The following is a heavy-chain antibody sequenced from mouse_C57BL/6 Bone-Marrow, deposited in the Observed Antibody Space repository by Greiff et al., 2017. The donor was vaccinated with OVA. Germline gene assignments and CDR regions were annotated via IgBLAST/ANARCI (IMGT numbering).Heavy chain of an antibody. CDR1: GFTFSDYY. J-gene: IGHJ1*03. CDR3: ARGPSAYYSRYFDV. Sequence: EVKLVESEGGLVQPGRSLKLSCTASGFTFSDYYMAWVRQVPEKGLEWVANINYDGSSTYYLDSLKSRFIISRDNAKNILYLQMSSLKSEDTATYYCARGPSAYYSRYFDVWGTGTTVTVSS. V-gene: IGHV5-16*01. D-gene: IGHD2-5*01. CDR2: INYDGSST.